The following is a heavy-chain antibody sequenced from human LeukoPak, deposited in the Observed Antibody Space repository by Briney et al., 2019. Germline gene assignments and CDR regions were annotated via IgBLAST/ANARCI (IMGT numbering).Heavy chain of an antibody. J-gene: IGHJ4*02. Sequence: GESLKISCKGSGYSFTSYWIGWVRQMPGKGLGWMGIIYPGHSDTRYSPSFQGQVTISADKSISTAYLQWSSLKASDTAMYYCARQNGGCSGGSCYPDFDYWGQGTLVTVCS. CDR1: GYSFTSYW. CDR2: IYPGHSDT. D-gene: IGHD2-15*01. V-gene: IGHV5-51*01. CDR3: ARQNGGCSGGSCYPDFDY.